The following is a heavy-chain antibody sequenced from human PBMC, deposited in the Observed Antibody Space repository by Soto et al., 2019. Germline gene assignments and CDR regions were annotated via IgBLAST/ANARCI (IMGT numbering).Heavy chain of an antibody. V-gene: IGHV3-33*01. CDR1: GFSFSSYN. D-gene: IGHD7-27*01. CDR2: IWRDGNSQ. J-gene: IGHJ6*02. Sequence: ESGGGVVQPGRSLRLSCAASGFSFSSYNMHWVRQAPGKGLEWVTFIWRDGNSQSHADSVKGRFTVSRDNSKNTLYLQMDSLRGEVTAVYYCATDSWGPEVWGQGTTVTVSS. CDR3: ATDSWGPEV.